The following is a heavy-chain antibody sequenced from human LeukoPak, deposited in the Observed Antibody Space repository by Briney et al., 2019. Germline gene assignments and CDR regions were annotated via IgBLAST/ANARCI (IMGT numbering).Heavy chain of an antibody. CDR3: VRYHGCFRAMDV. CDR1: GFTFNSFS. V-gene: IGHV3-21*01. J-gene: IGHJ6*02. Sequence: GGSLRLSCAASGFTFNSFSMNWVRQAPGKGLEWVPSITSGSSYIYYADSVQGRFTVSRDNVKNSLFLQMNSLRVEDTAVYYCVRYHGCFRAMDVWGQGTAVTVSS. CDR2: ITSGSSYI. D-gene: IGHD2-21*01.